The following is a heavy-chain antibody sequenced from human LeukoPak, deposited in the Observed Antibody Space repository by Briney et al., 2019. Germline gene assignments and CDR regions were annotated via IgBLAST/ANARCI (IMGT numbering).Heavy chain of an antibody. D-gene: IGHD3-10*01. V-gene: IGHV3-30*18. CDR2: ISYDGSNK. CDR1: GFISSNYG. CDR3: AKERHPRGVSSYFDY. Sequence: GGSLRLSCAGFGFISSNYGFYWVRQAPGKGLEWVAVISYDGSNKSYADSVKGRFTISRDNSKNTLYLQTSSLRAEDTAVYYCAKERHPRGVSSYFDYWGQGTLVTVSS. J-gene: IGHJ4*02.